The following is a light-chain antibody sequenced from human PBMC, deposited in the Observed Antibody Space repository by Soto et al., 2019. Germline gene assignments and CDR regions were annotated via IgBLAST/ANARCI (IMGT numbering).Light chain of an antibody. Sequence: EIVLPQSPGTLSLSPGERATLSCRASQSVSSNNLAWYQQRPGQAPRVVIYGASTRATGIPERFSGSGSGTDFTLTISRLEPEDFAVYYCQQYGRSPFTFGRGTKVDIK. CDR3: QQYGRSPFT. CDR1: QSVSSNN. V-gene: IGKV3-20*01. J-gene: IGKJ3*01. CDR2: GAS.